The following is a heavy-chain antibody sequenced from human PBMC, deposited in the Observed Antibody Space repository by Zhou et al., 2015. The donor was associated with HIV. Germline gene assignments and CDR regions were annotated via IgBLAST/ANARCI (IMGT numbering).Heavy chain of an antibody. CDR3: ARGKLLWFGGSGHYVMDV. Sequence: QVHLVQSGAEVKKPGSSVKVSCMASGGTFSNYAISWVRQAPGQGLEWMGGITPTFGGADYAQKLHGRVTITADESTRTAYMELSSLRSDDTAVYYCARGKLLWFGGSGHYVMDVWGQGTTVTVSS. CDR1: GGTFSNYA. J-gene: IGHJ6*01. D-gene: IGHD3-10*01. CDR2: ITPTFGGA. V-gene: IGHV1-69*01.